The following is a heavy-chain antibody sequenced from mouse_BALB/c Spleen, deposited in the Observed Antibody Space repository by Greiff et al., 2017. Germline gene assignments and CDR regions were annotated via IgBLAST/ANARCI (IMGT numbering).Heavy chain of an antibody. CDR2: IDPANGNT. J-gene: IGHJ1*01. V-gene: IGHV14-3*02. CDR1: GFNIKDTY. CDR3: ARGGYYVGYFDV. Sequence: EVQLQQSGAELVKPGASVKLSCTASGFNIKDTYMHWVKQRPEQGLEWIGRIDPANGNTKYDPKFQGKATITADTSSNTAYLQLSSLTSEDTAVYYCARGGYYVGYFDVWGAGTTVTVSS. D-gene: IGHD2-3*01.